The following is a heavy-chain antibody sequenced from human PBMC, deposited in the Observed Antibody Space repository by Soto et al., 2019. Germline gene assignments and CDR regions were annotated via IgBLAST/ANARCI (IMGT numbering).Heavy chain of an antibody. V-gene: IGHV1-8*02. J-gene: IGHJ6*02. CDR3: ARGRGITIFGVVINFYYYGMDV. CDR1: GYTFTSYY. Sequence: ASVKVSCKASGYTFTSYYMHWVRQATGQGLEWMGWMNPNSGNTGYAQKFQGRVTMTRNTSISTAYMELSSLRSEDTAVYYCARGRGITIFGVVINFYYYGMDVWGQGTTVTVSS. D-gene: IGHD3-3*01. CDR2: MNPNSGNT.